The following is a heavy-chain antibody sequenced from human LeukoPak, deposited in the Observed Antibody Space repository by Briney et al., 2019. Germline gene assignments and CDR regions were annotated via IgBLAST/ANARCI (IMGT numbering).Heavy chain of an antibody. CDR3: ARQSIAARFGWFDP. D-gene: IGHD6-6*01. CDR1: GGSISSYY. Sequence: SETLSLTCTVSGGSISSYYWSWIRQPPGKGLEGIGYIYTSGSTNYNPSLKSRVTISVDTSKNQFSLKLSSVTAADTAVYYCARQSIAARFGWFDPWGQGTLVAVSS. J-gene: IGHJ5*02. V-gene: IGHV4-4*09. CDR2: IYTSGST.